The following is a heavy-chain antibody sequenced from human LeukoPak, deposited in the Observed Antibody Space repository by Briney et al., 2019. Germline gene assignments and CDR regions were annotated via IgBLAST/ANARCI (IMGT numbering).Heavy chain of an antibody. Sequence: PGGSLRLSCAVSGFTFSKYYMHWVRQAPGKGLVWVSRISSDGSNTNYADSVKGRFTISRDNAKNTLYLQMNSLRGEDTAVYYSLRVPYWGQGALVTVSS. J-gene: IGHJ4*02. CDR1: GFTFSKYY. V-gene: IGHV3-74*01. CDR3: LRVPY. CDR2: ISSDGSNT.